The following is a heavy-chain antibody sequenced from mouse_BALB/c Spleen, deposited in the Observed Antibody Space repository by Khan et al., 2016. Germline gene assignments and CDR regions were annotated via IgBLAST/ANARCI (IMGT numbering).Heavy chain of an antibody. CDR2: INPDSSTI. V-gene: IGHV4-1*02. CDR1: GFDFSRYW. J-gene: IGHJ3*01. Sequence: EVKLLESGGGLVQPGGSLKLSCAASGFDFSRYWMSWVRQAPGKGLEWIGEINPDSSTINYTPSLKDKFIMSRDNAKNTLYLQMSKVRSEDTALVCGAELHYYGRFDYWGQGTLVTVSA. D-gene: IGHD1-2*01. CDR3: AELHYYGRFDY.